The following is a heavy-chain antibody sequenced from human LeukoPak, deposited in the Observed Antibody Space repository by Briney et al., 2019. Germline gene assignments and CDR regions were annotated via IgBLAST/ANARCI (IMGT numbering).Heavy chain of an antibody. CDR3: ARALSGSPAVFDS. J-gene: IGHJ4*02. CDR2: RYYSGAS. CDR1: TGSLSGYY. V-gene: IGHV4-59*08. Sequence: SEALSLTCAVSTGSLSGYYWRWIRQPPGKGLEWIGFRYYSGASNYNPSLRGRVAISVDRSKSQVSLKMTSVTAADTAVYYCARALSGSPAVFDSWGQGTLVSVSS. D-gene: IGHD1-26*01.